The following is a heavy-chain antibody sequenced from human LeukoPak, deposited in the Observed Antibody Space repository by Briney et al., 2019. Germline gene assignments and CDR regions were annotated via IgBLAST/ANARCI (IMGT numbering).Heavy chain of an antibody. CDR2: ISYSGST. D-gene: IGHD3-3*01. V-gene: IGHV4-59*11. Sequence: SETLSLTCTVSGGSISSHYWSWIRQPPGKGLEWIGYISYSGSTNYNPSLKSRVTISVDTSKNQFPLKLGSVTAADTAVYYCARDRDDFWSGSYYFDYWGQGTLVTVSS. CDR3: ARDRDDFWSGSYYFDY. J-gene: IGHJ4*02. CDR1: GGSISSHY.